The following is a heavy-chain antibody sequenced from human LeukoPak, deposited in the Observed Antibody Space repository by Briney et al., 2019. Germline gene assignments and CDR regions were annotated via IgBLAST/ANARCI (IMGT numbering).Heavy chain of an antibody. CDR2: ISSSSSYI. V-gene: IGHV3-21*01. D-gene: IGHD6-13*01. CDR1: GFTFSSYG. J-gene: IGHJ4*02. CDR3: ARTPGIAAAGTIDY. Sequence: GRSLRLSCAASGFTFSSYGMHWVRQAPGKGLEWVSSISSSSSYIYYADSVKGRFTISRDNAKNSLYLQMNSLRAEDTAVYYCARTPGIAAAGTIDYWGQGTLVTVSS.